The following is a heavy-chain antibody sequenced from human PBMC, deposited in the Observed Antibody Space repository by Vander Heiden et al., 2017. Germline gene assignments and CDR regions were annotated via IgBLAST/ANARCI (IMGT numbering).Heavy chain of an antibody. J-gene: IGHJ6*02. CDR2: VSYSGST. Sequence: QLQLQESGPGLVKPSETLSLTCIVSGGAISSENYYWGWVRQTPDMGLEWIASVSYSGSTYYNPSLKSRVSISVDLSKNHFSLKVSSVTAADTAVYYCTSRGGDNSDMDVWGQGTTVTVSS. CDR3: TSRGGDNSDMDV. V-gene: IGHV4-39*02. CDR1: GGAISSENYY. D-gene: IGHD2-21*02.